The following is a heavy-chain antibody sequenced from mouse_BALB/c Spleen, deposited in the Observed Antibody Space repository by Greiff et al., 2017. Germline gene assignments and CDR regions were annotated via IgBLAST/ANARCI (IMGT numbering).Heavy chain of an antibody. CDR2: ISNGGGST. D-gene: IGHD2-1*01. CDR3: ARQGDGNYESAIDY. CDR1: GFTFSSYT. V-gene: IGHV5-12-2*01. Sequence: EVQRVESGGGLVQPGGSVKLSCAASGFTFSSYTMSWVRQTPEKRLEWVAYISNGGGSTYYPDTVKGRFTISRDNAKNTLYLQMSSLKSEDTAMYYCARQGDGNYESAIDYWGQGTSVTVSS. J-gene: IGHJ4*01.